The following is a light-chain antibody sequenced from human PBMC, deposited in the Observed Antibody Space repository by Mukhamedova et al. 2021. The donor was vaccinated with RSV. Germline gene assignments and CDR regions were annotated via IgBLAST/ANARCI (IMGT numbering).Light chain of an antibody. V-gene: IGKV3-15*01. Sequence: EYMGTLSCRASQSVSSNLAWYQQKPGQAPRLLIYGASTRATGVPARFSGSGSGTEFSLTISSLQSEDFALYYCQQYNYWPSFGGGTKV. CDR1: QSVSSN. J-gene: IGKJ4*01. CDR2: GAS. CDR3: QQYNYWPS.